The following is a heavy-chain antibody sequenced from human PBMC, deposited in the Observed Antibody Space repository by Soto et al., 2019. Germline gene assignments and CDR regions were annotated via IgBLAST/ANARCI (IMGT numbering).Heavy chain of an antibody. J-gene: IGHJ4*02. D-gene: IGHD5-12*01. CDR2: ITGDGTNT. CDR3: ARDGGYGTAFDY. CDR1: GFAFSSYW. Sequence: EVQLVQSGGGLVQPGGSLRLSCAASGFAFSSYWLHWVRQAPGKGLMIVSRITGDGTNTAYATSVKGRFTISRDNDKNMVYLKIDRMKAEATAVYYCARDGGYGTAFDYWGQGALVTVSS. V-gene: IGHV3-74*01.